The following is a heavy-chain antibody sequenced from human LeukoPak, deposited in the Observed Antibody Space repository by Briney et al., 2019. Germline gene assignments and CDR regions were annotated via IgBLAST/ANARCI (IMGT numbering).Heavy chain of an antibody. J-gene: IGHJ6*03. Sequence: ASVKVSCKASGYTFTSYGINWVRQAPGQGLEWMGWISAYNGNTNYAQKLQGRVTMTTDTSTSTAYMELRSLRSDDTAVYYCARGVAGTSYYYYYMDVWGKGTTVTISS. CDR2: ISAYNGNT. D-gene: IGHD6-19*01. V-gene: IGHV1-18*01. CDR1: GYTFTSYG. CDR3: ARGVAGTSYYYYYMDV.